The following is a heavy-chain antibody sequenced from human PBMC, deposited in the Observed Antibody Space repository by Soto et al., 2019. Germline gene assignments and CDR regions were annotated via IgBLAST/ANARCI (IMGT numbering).Heavy chain of an antibody. Sequence: QVQLVESGGGVVQPGRSLRLSCAASGFTFSSYAMHWVRQAPGKGLEWVAVISYDGSNKYYADSVKGRFTISRDNSKNTLYLQMNSLRAEDTAVYYCARAPVTWREYYFDYWGQGTLVTVSS. CDR1: GFTFSSYA. CDR2: ISYDGSNK. J-gene: IGHJ4*02. D-gene: IGHD3-10*01. V-gene: IGHV3-30-3*01. CDR3: ARAPVTWREYYFDY.